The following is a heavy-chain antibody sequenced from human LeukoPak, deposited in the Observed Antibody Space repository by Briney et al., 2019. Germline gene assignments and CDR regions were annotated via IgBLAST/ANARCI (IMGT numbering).Heavy chain of an antibody. Sequence: PGGSLRLSCAASGFTFSSYWMHWVRQAPGKGLVWVSRINSDGSSTSYADSVKGRFTISRDNAKSTLYLQMNNLRAEDTAVYYCARDSGITDFDYWGQGTLVTVSS. D-gene: IGHD1-14*01. V-gene: IGHV3-74*01. CDR1: GFTFSSYW. CDR3: ARDSGITDFDY. CDR2: INSDGSST. J-gene: IGHJ4*02.